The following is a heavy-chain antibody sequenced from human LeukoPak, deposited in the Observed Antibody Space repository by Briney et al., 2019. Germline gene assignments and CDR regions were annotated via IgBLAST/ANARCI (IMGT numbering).Heavy chain of an antibody. Sequence: GGSLRLSGAASGLTFSSYAMSWVRQAPGKGLEWVSAISGTGGSTYYADSVKGRFTISRDNSKNTLYLQMNSLRAEDTAVYYCAKEGITGTNLDYWGQGTLVTVSS. J-gene: IGHJ4*02. D-gene: IGHD1-7*01. CDR1: GLTFSSYA. CDR2: ISGTGGST. CDR3: AKEGITGTNLDY. V-gene: IGHV3-23*01.